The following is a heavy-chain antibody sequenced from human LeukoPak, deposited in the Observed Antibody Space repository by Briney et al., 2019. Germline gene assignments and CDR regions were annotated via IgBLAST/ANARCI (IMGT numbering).Heavy chain of an antibody. Sequence: GGSLRLSCAASGFTFSRNWMGWVRQAPGKGLEWVANIKQDGSEKYYVDSVKGRFTISRDNAKNSLYLQMNSLRAEDTAVYYCARVSVRGVLPPYFDYWGQGTLVTVSS. CDR3: ARVSVRGVLPPYFDY. CDR2: IKQDGSEK. V-gene: IGHV3-7*01. D-gene: IGHD3-10*01. CDR1: GFTFSRNW. J-gene: IGHJ4*02.